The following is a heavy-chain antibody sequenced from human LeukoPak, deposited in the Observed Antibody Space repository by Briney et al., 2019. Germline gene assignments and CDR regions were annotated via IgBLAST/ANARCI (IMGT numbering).Heavy chain of an antibody. D-gene: IGHD2-15*01. Sequence: GGSLRLSCAASGFTFSSYWMHWVRQAPGKGLVWVSRINSDGRSTSYADSVKGRFTISRDNAKNTLYLQMNSLRAEDTAVYYCAKGDCSGGSCYYSSYWGQGTLVTVSS. CDR2: INSDGRST. V-gene: IGHV3-74*01. CDR1: GFTFSSYW. CDR3: AKGDCSGGSCYYSSY. J-gene: IGHJ4*02.